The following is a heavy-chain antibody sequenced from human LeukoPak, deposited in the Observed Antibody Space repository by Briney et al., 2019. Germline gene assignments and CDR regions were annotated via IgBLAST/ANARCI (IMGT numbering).Heavy chain of an antibody. Sequence: GGSLRLSCAASGFTFHTYALGWVRQAPGKGLEWVSVISGSGNSKYYADSVKDRFTISRDNSKNTVYLQMTNLRVEDTATYFCAKNRGGIAAARDYWGQGTLVTVSS. V-gene: IGHV3-23*01. CDR1: GFTFHTYA. CDR3: AKNRGGIAAARDY. J-gene: IGHJ4*02. D-gene: IGHD6-13*01. CDR2: ISGSGNSK.